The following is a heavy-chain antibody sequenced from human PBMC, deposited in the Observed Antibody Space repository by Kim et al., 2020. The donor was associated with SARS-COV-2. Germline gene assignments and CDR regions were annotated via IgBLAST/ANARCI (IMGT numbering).Heavy chain of an antibody. CDR2: ISGTGVT. CDR1: GFTFSNNV. CDR3: ARNANFDY. Sequence: GGSLRLSCAASGFTFSNNVMSWVRQAPGKGLAWVSSISGTGVTYYADSVKGRFTISRDNSKKTVFLQMNSLGADDTAVYYCARNANFDYWGQGIRVTVSS. J-gene: IGHJ4*02. V-gene: IGHV3-23*01. D-gene: IGHD2-8*01.